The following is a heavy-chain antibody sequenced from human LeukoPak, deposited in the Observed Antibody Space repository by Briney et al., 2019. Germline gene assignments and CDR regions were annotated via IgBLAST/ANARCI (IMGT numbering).Heavy chain of an antibody. CDR2: ISYDGSNK. Sequence: GRSLRLSCAASGFTFSSYGMHWVRQAPGKGLEWVAVISYDGSNKYYADSVKGRFTISRDNSKNTLYLQMNSLRAEDTAVYYCAKSDNDIWGQGTMVTVSP. CDR3: AKSDNDI. V-gene: IGHV3-30*18. CDR1: GFTFSSYG. J-gene: IGHJ3*02.